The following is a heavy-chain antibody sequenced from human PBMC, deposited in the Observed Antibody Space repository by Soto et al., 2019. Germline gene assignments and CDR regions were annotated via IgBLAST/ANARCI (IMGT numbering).Heavy chain of an antibody. J-gene: IGHJ3*02. V-gene: IGHV3-53*01. Sequence: PXGWLRRSCSASGFTVSSNYMSWVRQAPGKGLEWVSVIYSGGSTYYADSVKGRFTISRDNSKNTLYLQMNSLRAEDTAVYYCARDTYYYDSSGPHAFDIWGQGTMVTVSS. CDR3: ARDTYYYDSSGPHAFDI. CDR1: GFTVSSNY. D-gene: IGHD3-22*01. CDR2: IYSGGST.